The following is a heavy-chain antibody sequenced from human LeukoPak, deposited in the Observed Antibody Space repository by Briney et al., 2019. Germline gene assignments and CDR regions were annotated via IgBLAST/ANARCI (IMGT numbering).Heavy chain of an antibody. D-gene: IGHD2-2*01. CDR2: ISAYNGNT. Sequence: GASVKVSCKASGYTFTSYGISWVRQAPGQGLEWMGWISAYNGNTNYAQKFQGRVTMTTDTSTSTAYMELRSLRSDDTAVYYCARAPAKFVVVPGGLDYWGQGTLVTVSS. CDR3: ARAPAKFVVVPGGLDY. J-gene: IGHJ4*02. V-gene: IGHV1-18*01. CDR1: GYTFTSYG.